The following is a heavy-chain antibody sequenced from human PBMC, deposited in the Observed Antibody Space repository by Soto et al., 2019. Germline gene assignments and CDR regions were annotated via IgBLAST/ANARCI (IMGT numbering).Heavy chain of an antibody. CDR3: TTDLGGRDYGDHFYYYGMDV. J-gene: IGHJ6*02. CDR2: IKSKTDGGTT. V-gene: IGHV3-15*01. D-gene: IGHD4-17*01. Sequence: GGSLRLSCAASGFTFSNAWMSWVRQAPGKGLEWVGRIKSKTDGGTTDYAAPVKGRFTISRDDSKNTLYLQMNSLKTEDTAVYYCTTDLGGRDYGDHFYYYGMDVWGQGTTVTVSS. CDR1: GFTFSNAW.